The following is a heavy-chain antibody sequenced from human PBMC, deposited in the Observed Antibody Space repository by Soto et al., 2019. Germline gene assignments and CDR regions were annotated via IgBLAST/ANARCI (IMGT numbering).Heavy chain of an antibody. CDR3: ARAGGVVPYYFYVMDV. V-gene: IGHV3-30-3*01. J-gene: IGHJ6*02. CDR2: ISYDGSNK. Sequence: PGGSLRLSCAASGFTFSSYAMHWVRQAPGKGLEWVAVISYDGSNKYYADSVKGRFTISRDNSKNTLYLQMNSLRAEDTAVYYWARAGGVVPYYFYVMDVWGQGTTVTSP. D-gene: IGHD1-26*01. CDR1: GFTFSSYA.